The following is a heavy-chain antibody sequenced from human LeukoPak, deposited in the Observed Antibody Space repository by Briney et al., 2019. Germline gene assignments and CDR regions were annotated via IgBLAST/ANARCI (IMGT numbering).Heavy chain of an antibody. CDR2: INHSGST. V-gene: IGHV4-34*01. D-gene: IGHD3-22*01. Sequence: PSETLSLTCAVYGGSFSGYYWSWIRQPPGQGLEWIGEINHSGSTNYNPSLKSRVTISVDTSKNQFSLKLSSVTAADTAVYYCARGRRGFVDYWGQGTLVTVSS. CDR3: ARGRRGFVDY. J-gene: IGHJ4*02. CDR1: GGSFSGYY.